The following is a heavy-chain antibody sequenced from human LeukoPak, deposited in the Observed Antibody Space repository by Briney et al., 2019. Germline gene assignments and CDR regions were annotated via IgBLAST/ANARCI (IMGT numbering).Heavy chain of an antibody. Sequence: ASVKVSCKASGYTFTSYGISWVRQAPGQGLEWMGWISAYNGNTNYAQKLQGRVTMTTDTSTSTAYMELRSLRSDDTAVYYCASRAVAGTRLYWYFDLWGRGTLVTVSS. CDR2: ISAYNGNT. CDR3: ASRAVAGTRLYWYFDL. D-gene: IGHD6-19*01. CDR1: GYTFTSYG. V-gene: IGHV1-18*04. J-gene: IGHJ2*01.